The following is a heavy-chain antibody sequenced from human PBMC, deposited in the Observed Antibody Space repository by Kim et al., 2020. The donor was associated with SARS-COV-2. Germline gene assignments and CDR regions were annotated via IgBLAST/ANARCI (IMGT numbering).Heavy chain of an antibody. CDR1: GYTFTSYT. V-gene: IGHV7-4-1*02. CDR2: ISTDAGNP. D-gene: IGHD2-15*01. J-gene: IGHJ4*02. CDR3: ARAQDIPAVGAAKEFHYFDY. Sequence: ASVKVSCTASGYTFTSYTINWVRQAPGQGFEWMGWISTDAGNPTYAQGFAGRFVFSLDTSVSTAYLQISSLKPEDTAVYYCARAQDIPAVGAAKEFHYFDYWGQGSLVTVSS.